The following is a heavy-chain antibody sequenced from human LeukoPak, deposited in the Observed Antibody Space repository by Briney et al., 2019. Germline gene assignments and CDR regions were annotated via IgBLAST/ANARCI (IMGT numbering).Heavy chain of an antibody. V-gene: IGHV4-59*01. D-gene: IGHD3-10*01. CDR2: IYYSGST. J-gene: IGHJ5*02. Sequence: SETLSLTCTVSGGSISSYYWSWLRQPPGKGLEWIGYIYYSGSTNYNPSLKSRVTISVDTSKNQLSLKLSSVTAADTAVYYCARDDRGWFDPWGQGTLVTVSS. CDR3: ARDDRGWFDP. CDR1: GGSISSYY.